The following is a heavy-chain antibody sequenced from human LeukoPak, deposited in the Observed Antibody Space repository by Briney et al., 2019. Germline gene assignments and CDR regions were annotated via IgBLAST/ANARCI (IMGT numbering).Heavy chain of an antibody. Sequence: PGGSLRLSCAASGFSVSDHYMSWIRQAPGRGLEWVSTIYSGGSTYYVDSVKGRFTISRDSSQNTLYLHMNSLRADDTAVYYCARARYLTFDYWGQGSLVAVSS. CDR1: GFSVSDHY. J-gene: IGHJ4*02. V-gene: IGHV3-53*01. D-gene: IGHD2-2*02. CDR2: IYSGGST. CDR3: ARARYLTFDY.